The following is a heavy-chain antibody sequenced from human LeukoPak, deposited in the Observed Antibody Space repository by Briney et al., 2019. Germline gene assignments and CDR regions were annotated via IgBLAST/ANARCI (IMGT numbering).Heavy chain of an antibody. CDR2: IYYSGST. D-gene: IGHD3-22*01. CDR3: ARDVVINYYYGMDV. J-gene: IGHJ6*02. V-gene: IGHV4-30-4*01. CDR1: GGSISSGDYY. Sequence: TLSLTCTVSGGSISSGDYYWSWIRQPPGKGLEWIGYIYYSGSTYYNPSLKSRVTISVDTSKNQSSLKLSSVAAADTAVYYCARDVVINYYYGMDVWGQGTTVTVSS.